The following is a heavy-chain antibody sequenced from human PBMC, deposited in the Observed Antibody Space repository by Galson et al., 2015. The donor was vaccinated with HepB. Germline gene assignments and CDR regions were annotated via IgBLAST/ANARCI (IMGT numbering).Heavy chain of an antibody. CDR1: GGTFSSYA. V-gene: IGHV1-69*13. CDR2: IIPIFGTA. D-gene: IGHD6-13*01. CDR3: ARRAGAAAGNYYYYYMDV. Sequence: SVKVSCKASGGTFSSYAISWVRQAPGQGLEWMGGIIPIFGTANYAQKFQGRVTITADESTSTAYMELSSLRSEDTAVYYCARRAGAAAGNYYYYYMDVWGKGTTVTVSS. J-gene: IGHJ6*03.